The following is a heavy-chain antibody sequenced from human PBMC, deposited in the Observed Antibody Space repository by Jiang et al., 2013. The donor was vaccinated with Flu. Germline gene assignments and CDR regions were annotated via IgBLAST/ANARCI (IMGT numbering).Heavy chain of an antibody. CDR1: GFTFSSYS. CDR2: ISSSSSYI. Sequence: ASGFTFSSYSMNWVRQAPGKGLEWVSSISSSSSYIYYADSVKGRFTISRDNAKNSLYLQMNSLRAEDTAVYYCARENWNYGYAFDIWGQGTMVTVSS. V-gene: IGHV3-21*01. J-gene: IGHJ3*02. D-gene: IGHD1-7*01. CDR3: ARENWNYGYAFDI.